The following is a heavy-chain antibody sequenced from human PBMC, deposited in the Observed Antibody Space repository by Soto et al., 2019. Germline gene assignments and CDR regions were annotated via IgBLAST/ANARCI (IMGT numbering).Heavy chain of an antibody. D-gene: IGHD3-3*01. CDR3: ARRKYDFWSGFNNWFDP. CDR2: IWYDGSNK. J-gene: IGHJ5*02. V-gene: IGHV3-33*01. Sequence: QVQLVESGGGVVQPGRSLRLSCAASGFTFSSYGMHWVRQAPGKGLEWVAVIWYDGSNKYYADSVKGRFTISRDNSKNTLYLQMSSLGAEDTAVYYCARRKYDFWSGFNNWFDPWGQGTLVTVSS. CDR1: GFTFSSYG.